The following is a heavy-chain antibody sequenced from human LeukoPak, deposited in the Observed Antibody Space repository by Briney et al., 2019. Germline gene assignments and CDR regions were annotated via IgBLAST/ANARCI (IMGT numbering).Heavy chain of an antibody. J-gene: IGHJ4*02. D-gene: IGHD3-9*01. V-gene: IGHV3-23*01. CDR3: AKDLGYDILTGYLYYFDY. CDR1: GFTFSSYA. CDR2: ISDNGGST. Sequence: GGSLRLSCAASGFTFSSYAMSWVRQAPGKGLEWVAIISDNGGSTYYADSVKGRFTISRDNSKNTLYLQMNSLRAEDTAVYYCAKDLGYDILTGYLYYFDYWGQGTLVTVSS.